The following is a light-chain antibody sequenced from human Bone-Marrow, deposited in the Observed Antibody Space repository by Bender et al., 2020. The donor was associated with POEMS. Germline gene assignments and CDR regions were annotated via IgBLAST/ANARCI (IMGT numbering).Light chain of an antibody. CDR2: DVS. Sequence: QSALTQPPSASGSPGQSVTISCTGTSSDVGGSNFVSWYQHHPGKAPKLIIYDVSKRPSGVPDRFSGSKSGNTASLTVSGLQTEDEAYYYCSSYAGSNNLVFGGGTKLTVL. CDR1: SSDVGGSNF. V-gene: IGLV2-8*01. J-gene: IGLJ3*02. CDR3: SSYAGSNNLV.